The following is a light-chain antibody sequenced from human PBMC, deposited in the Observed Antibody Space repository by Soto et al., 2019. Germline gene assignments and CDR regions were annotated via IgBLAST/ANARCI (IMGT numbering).Light chain of an antibody. Sequence: QSVLTQPPSASGSPDQPVTISCTRTSNDDGGYNYVSWYQQHPGRAPKLTLFEVTRRPSGVPDRFSGSNSDNSPSLTFSGLQAEDEADYYCTSYAGSNNFYVFGTGTKVTVL. V-gene: IGLV2-8*01. CDR3: TSYAGSNNFYV. CDR1: SNDDGGYNY. J-gene: IGLJ1*01. CDR2: EVT.